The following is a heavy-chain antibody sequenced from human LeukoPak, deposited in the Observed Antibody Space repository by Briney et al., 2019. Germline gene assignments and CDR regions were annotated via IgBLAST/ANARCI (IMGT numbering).Heavy chain of an antibody. V-gene: IGHV3-7*01. CDR1: GFTFSSYW. J-gene: IGHJ4*02. D-gene: IGHD3-10*01. Sequence: GGSLRLSCAASGFTFSSYWMSWVRQAPGKGLGWVANIKQDGSEKYYVDSVKGRFTISRDNAKNSLYLQMNSLGAEDTAVYYCARDCLSYYRDYWGQGTLVTVSS. CDR2: IKQDGSEK. CDR3: ARDCLSYYRDY.